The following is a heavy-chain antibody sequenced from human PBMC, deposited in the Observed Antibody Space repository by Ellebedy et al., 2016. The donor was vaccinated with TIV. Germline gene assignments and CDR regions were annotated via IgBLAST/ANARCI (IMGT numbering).Heavy chain of an antibody. CDR3: TSVTNSSLSDFDY. CDR1: GYTFTAQY. Sequence: AASVKVSCKASGYTFTAQYIHWVRQAPGQGLEWMGWIYPSSGGTKYSEKFQGRVTMTRETSISTAYMELSGLRSGDPAVYYCTSVTNSSLSDFDYWGQGTLVTVSS. V-gene: IGHV1-2*02. J-gene: IGHJ4*02. D-gene: IGHD6-6*01. CDR2: IYPSSGGT.